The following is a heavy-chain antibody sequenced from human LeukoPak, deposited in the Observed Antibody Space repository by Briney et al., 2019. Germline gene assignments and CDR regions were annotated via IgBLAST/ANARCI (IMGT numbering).Heavy chain of an antibody. D-gene: IGHD3-22*01. CDR1: GFTLSSYA. CDR2: ISYDGSNK. Sequence: PGRSLRLSCAASGFTLSSYAMHWFRKAPGKGLEWVTVISYDGSNKYYADSVKGRFTISRDNSKNTLYLQMNSLRTEDTAVYYCARDVSPPVITTVDYWGQGTLVTVSS. CDR3: ARDVSPPVITTVDY. J-gene: IGHJ4*02. V-gene: IGHV3-30*01.